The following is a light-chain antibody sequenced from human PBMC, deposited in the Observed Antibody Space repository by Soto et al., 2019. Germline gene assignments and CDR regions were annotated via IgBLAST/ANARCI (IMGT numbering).Light chain of an antibody. CDR2: EGN. CDR3: CSYTASDLWV. V-gene: IGLV2-23*01. CDR1: NSDVGNYNL. J-gene: IGLJ3*02. Sequence: QSALTQPASVSGSPGQSITISCTGTNSDVGNYNLVSWYQQHPGKTPKLIIYEGNKRPPGVSDRFSGSKSGDTASLTISGLLAEDEADYFCCSYTASDLWVFGGGTKLTVL.